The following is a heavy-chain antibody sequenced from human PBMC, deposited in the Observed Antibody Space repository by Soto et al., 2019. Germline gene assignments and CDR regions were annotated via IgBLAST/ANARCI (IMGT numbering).Heavy chain of an antibody. CDR1: GGTFSTYG. Sequence: ASLKVSCKSFGGTFSTYGVSWVRQAPGQGLEWVGGIIPSTGSTNHAQKFQGRVNITADESTRTVYMELTSLRSEDTAVYYCARGGSSYDYWSQGTLVTVSS. CDR3: ARGGSSYDY. V-gene: IGHV1-69*13. J-gene: IGHJ4*02. D-gene: IGHD6-13*01. CDR2: IIPSTGST.